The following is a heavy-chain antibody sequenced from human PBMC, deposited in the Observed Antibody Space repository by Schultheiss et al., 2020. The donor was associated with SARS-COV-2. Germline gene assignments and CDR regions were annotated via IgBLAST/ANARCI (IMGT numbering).Heavy chain of an antibody. D-gene: IGHD6-19*01. CDR2: IYYSGST. CDR3: ARGGEGVAVAGKGVNWFDP. Sequence: SQTLSLTCAVSGGSISSGGYSWSWIRQPAGKGLEWIGYIYYSGSTYYNPSLKSRVTMSVDTSKNQFSLKLSSVTAADTAVYYCARGGEGVAVAGKGVNWFDPWGQGTLVTVSS. J-gene: IGHJ5*02. CDR1: GGSISSGGYS. V-gene: IGHV4-30-4*07.